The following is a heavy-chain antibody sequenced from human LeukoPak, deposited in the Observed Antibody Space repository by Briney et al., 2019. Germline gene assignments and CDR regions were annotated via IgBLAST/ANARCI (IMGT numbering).Heavy chain of an antibody. Sequence: GESLKISCKASGYSFLNYWIGWVRQMPGKGLEWMGIIYPGGSETRYDPSFQGQVTISADSSTSTAYLQWSSLRASDTAMYYCARASRDGYNQNFDHWGQGTLVTVSS. D-gene: IGHD5-24*01. CDR2: IYPGGSET. V-gene: IGHV5-51*01. CDR3: ARASRDGYNQNFDH. J-gene: IGHJ4*02. CDR1: GYSFLNYW.